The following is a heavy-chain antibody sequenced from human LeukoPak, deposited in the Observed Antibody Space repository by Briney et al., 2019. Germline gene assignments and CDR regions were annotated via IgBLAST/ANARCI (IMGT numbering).Heavy chain of an antibody. CDR1: GFTFSTAW. J-gene: IGHJ3*01. Sequence: PGGSLRLSCAASGFTFSTAWMNWVRQAPGKGLEWVGRIKSKTDGGTTDHAEPVKGRFTISRDDSRNMLYLQMNSLKTEDTVVYYCTTSHRGVWGQGTMVTVSS. V-gene: IGHV3-15*07. CDR3: TTSHRGV. CDR2: IKSKTDGGTT.